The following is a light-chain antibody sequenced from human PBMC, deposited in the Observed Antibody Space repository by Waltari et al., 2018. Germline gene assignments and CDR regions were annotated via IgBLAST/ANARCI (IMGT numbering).Light chain of an antibody. CDR1: QNVNSF. Sequence: EIVLTQSPGTLSLSPGDRDTLSCRASQNVNSFLAWYQQKRGQAPRLLIYDASKRATGIPDRISGSGSGTDFTLTISSLEPEDFAIYYCQQRGNLPETFGRGTRVEMK. V-gene: IGKV3-11*01. CDR2: DAS. CDR3: QQRGNLPET. J-gene: IGKJ2*01.